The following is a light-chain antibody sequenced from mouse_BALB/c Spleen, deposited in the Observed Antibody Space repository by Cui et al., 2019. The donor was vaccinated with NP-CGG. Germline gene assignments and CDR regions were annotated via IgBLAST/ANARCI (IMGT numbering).Light chain of an antibody. V-gene: IGLV1*01. Sequence: QAVVTQETALTPSTGQTVTVTCRSRTGAVTTSNYANWVQEKPDHLFTGLIGGTNNRAPGVPARFSGSLIGDKAARTITGAQTEDEAIYFCALWYSNHWVFGGGTKLTVL. CDR3: ALWYSNHWV. CDR2: GTN. CDR1: TGAVTTSNY. J-gene: IGLJ1*01.